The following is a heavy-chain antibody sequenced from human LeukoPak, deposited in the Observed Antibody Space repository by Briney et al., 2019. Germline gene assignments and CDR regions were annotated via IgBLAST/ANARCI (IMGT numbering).Heavy chain of an antibody. J-gene: IGHJ4*02. CDR3: ARDASCCSSTSCYLDY. Sequence: PGGSLRLSCAASGFTFSDYYMSWIRQAPGKGLEWVSYISSSGSTIYYADSVKGRFTISRDNAKNSLYLQMNSLRAEDTAVYYCARDASCCSSTSCYLDYWGQGTLVTVSS. CDR1: GFTFSDYY. D-gene: IGHD2-2*01. CDR2: ISSSGSTI. V-gene: IGHV3-11*01.